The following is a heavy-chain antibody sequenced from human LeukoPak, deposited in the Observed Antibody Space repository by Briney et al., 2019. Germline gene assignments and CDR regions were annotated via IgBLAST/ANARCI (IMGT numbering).Heavy chain of an antibody. D-gene: IGHD2-2*01. V-gene: IGHV1-18*01. Sequence: GASVKVSCKASGYSFPSYGISWVRQAPGQGLEWMGWISAYNGNTNYAQKLQGRITMTTDTSTTTAYMEVRSLRSDDTAVYYCAKPLAHCSSTSCYDHWFDPWGQGTLVTVSS. CDR1: GYSFPSYG. J-gene: IGHJ5*02. CDR3: AKPLAHCSSTSCYDHWFDP. CDR2: ISAYNGNT.